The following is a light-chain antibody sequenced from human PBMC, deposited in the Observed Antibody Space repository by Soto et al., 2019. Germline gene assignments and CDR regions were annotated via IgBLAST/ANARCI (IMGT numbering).Light chain of an antibody. J-gene: IGLJ2*01. CDR3: SSYTSSSAWV. CDR2: EVS. Sequence: QSALTQPPSVSGSPGQSVTISCTGTSSDVGSYNRVSWYQQPPGTAPKLMIYEVSKRPSGVPDRFSGSKSGNTASLTISGIQAEDEADYYCSSYTSSSAWVFGGRTKLTVL. V-gene: IGLV2-18*02. CDR1: SSDVGSYNR.